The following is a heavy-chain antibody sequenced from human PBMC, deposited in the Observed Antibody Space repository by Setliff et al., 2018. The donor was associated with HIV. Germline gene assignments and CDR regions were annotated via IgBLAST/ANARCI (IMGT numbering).Heavy chain of an antibody. CDR3: ARDIPFGDLLMLQAYMDV. D-gene: IGHD3-10*01. V-gene: IGHV3-20*04. CDR1: GFSFKDFG. Sequence: PGGSLRLSCVASGFSFKDFGMSWVRQGPGKGLEWVSSINWNGGSTGYADSVKGRFTISRDNAKNSLYLQMNSLRAEDTALYYCARDIPFGDLLMLQAYMDVWGKGTTVTVSS. CDR2: INWNGGST. J-gene: IGHJ6*04.